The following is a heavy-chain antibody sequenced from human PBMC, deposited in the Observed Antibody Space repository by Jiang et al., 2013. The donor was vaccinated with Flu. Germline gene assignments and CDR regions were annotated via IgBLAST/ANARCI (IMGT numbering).Heavy chain of an antibody. CDR1: GYTFTSYA. Sequence: GYTFTSYAMNWVRQAPGQGLEWMDGSHQHWTNVCPGLHRTVCLLLGHSVSTAYLQISSLKAEDTAVYYCARDGREPPGYCSSTSCQSYNWFDPWGQGTLVTVSS. CDR3: ARDGREPPGYCSSTSCQSYNWFDP. D-gene: IGHD2-2*03. J-gene: IGHJ5*02. V-gene: IGHV7-4-1*02. CDR2: SHQHWT.